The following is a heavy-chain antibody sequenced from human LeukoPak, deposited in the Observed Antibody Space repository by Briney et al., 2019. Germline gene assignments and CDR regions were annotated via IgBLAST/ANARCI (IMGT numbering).Heavy chain of an antibody. CDR2: INHSAST. V-gene: IGHV4-34*01. CDR1: GGSFSGYY. D-gene: IGHD2-21*02. Sequence: PSETLSLTCAVYGGSFSGYYWSWIRQPPGKGLEWIGEINHSASTNYNPSLKSRVTISVDTSKNQFSLKLSSVTAADTAVYYCARGSGDCSVDYWGQGTLVTVSS. J-gene: IGHJ4*02. CDR3: ARGSGDCSVDY.